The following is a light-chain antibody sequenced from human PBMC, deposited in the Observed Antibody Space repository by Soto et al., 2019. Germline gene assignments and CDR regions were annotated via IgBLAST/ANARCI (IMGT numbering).Light chain of an antibody. CDR3: QQYGSSGT. Sequence: EIMLTQSPATQTLSPAERATLSCRASQSVSNNYFAWYQQKPGQAPMLLIYGASNRATGIPDRFSGSGSGTDLTLTISRLEPEDFAVYYCQQYGSSGTFGQGTKVDIK. V-gene: IGKV3-20*01. J-gene: IGKJ1*01. CDR2: GAS. CDR1: QSVSNNY.